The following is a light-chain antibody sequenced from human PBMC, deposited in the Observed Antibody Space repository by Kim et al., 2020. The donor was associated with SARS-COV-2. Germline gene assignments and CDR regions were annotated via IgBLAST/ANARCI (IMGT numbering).Light chain of an antibody. CDR2: SDS. Sequence: SYELTQPPSVSVAPGQTARVPCGGHNIGRRNVHWYQQKPGQAPVLVIYSDSDRPSGIPERFSGSNSENAATLTISGVEAGDEADYYCQVWDSSSAHWVFG. CDR3: QVWDSSSAHWV. V-gene: IGLV3-21*04. CDR1: NIGRRN. J-gene: IGLJ3*02.